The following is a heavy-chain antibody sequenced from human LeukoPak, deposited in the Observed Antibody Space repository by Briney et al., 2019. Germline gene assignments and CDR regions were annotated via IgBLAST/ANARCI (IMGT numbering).Heavy chain of an antibody. D-gene: IGHD6-13*01. CDR2: ISDSGGST. V-gene: IGHV3-23*01. CDR1: GFTFSSYA. J-gene: IGHJ3*02. CDR3: TRVYSSSWYHFLLQAFDI. Sequence: GGSLRLSCAASGFTFSSYAMSWVRQAPGKGLEWVSGISDSGGSTYYADSVKGRFTISRDNSKNTLYLQMNSLRAEDTAVYYCTRVYSSSWYHFLLQAFDIWGQGTMVTVSS.